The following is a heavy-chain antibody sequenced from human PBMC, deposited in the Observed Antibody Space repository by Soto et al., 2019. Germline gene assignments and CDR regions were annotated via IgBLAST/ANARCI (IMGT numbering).Heavy chain of an antibody. CDR3: VTRRTSSPYYGMDV. V-gene: IGHV3-74*01. CDR2: INSDGSST. CDR1: GFTFSSYW. Sequence: EVQLVESGGGLVQPGGSLRLSCAASGFTFSSYWMHWVRQAPGKGLVWVSRINSDGSSTSYADSVKGRFTISRDNAKNTLYLQMNSLRAEDTAVYYCVTRRTSSPYYGMDVWGQGTTVTVSS. J-gene: IGHJ6*02. D-gene: IGHD6-13*01.